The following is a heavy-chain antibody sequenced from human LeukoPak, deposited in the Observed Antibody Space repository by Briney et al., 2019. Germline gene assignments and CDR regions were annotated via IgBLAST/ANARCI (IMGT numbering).Heavy chain of an antibody. CDR3: AREGYYDILTGYWDFDY. Sequence: PSETLSLTCTVSGGSISSYYWSWIRQPPGKGLEWIGSIYYSGSTYYNPSLKSRVTISVDTSKNQFSLKLSSVTAADTAVYYCAREGYYDILTGYWDFDYWGQGTLVTVSS. CDR2: IYYSGST. V-gene: IGHV4-59*12. D-gene: IGHD3-9*01. CDR1: GGSISSYY. J-gene: IGHJ4*02.